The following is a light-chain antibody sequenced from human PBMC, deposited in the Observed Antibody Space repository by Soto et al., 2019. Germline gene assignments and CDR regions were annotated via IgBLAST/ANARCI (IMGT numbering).Light chain of an antibody. Sequence: DVVMTQSPLSLPVTLGQPASISCRSSQWLVDRDGNTYLHWFQQRPDQSPRRLIYNVSSRDSGVPDRFIGSGSGADFTLKISRVEAEDVVVYFCMQCTNWPYTFGQGTKLEI. J-gene: IGKJ2*01. CDR3: MQCTNWPYT. V-gene: IGKV2-30*01. CDR1: QWLVDRDGNTY. CDR2: NVS.